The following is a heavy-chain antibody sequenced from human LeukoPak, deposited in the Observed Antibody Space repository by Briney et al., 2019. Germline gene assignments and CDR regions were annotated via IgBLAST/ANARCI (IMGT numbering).Heavy chain of an antibody. D-gene: IGHD3-10*01. CDR1: GFTFNSFA. J-gene: IGHJ4*02. V-gene: IGHV3-23*01. CDR3: AKDRGGPY. CDR2: ISGSDGSS. Sequence: GGSLRLSCAASGFTFNSFAMNWVRQAPGKGLEWVSSISGSDGSSHYADFVKGRFTISRDNSKNTLHLQMNSLRAEDTAVYYCAKDRGGPYWGQGTLVTVSS.